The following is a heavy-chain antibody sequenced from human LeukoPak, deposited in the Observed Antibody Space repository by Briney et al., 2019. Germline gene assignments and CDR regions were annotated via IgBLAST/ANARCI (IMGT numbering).Heavy chain of an antibody. V-gene: IGHV4-59*01. Sequence: SETLSLTCTVSGGSISSYYWSWIRQPPGKGLEWIGYIYYSGSTNYNPSLKSRVTISVDTSKNQFSLKLSSVTAADTAVYYCARGARGVIGGWFDPWGQGTLVTVSS. J-gene: IGHJ5*02. CDR1: GGSISSYY. CDR2: IYYSGST. D-gene: IGHD3-10*01. CDR3: ARGARGVIGGWFDP.